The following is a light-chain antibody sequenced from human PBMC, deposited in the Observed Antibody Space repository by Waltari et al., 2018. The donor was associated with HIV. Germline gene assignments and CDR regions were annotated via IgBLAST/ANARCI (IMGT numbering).Light chain of an antibody. CDR3: QSSDISGNYWV. CDR2: KDR. V-gene: IGLV3-25*03. CDR1: TLPKQY. Sequence: SYGLTQPPSVSVSPGQTATITCSGDTLPKQYGYWYQQQPGHAPVMVIYKDRERPSWIPERCSGSSSATTATLTISVVQPEDEADYYCQSSDISGNYWVLGGGTKLTVL. J-gene: IGLJ2*01.